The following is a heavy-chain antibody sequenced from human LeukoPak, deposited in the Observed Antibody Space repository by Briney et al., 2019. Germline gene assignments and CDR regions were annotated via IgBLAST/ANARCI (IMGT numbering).Heavy chain of an antibody. V-gene: IGHV4-61*02. CDR1: GGSISSGSYY. Sequence: SQTLSLTCTVSGGSISSGSYYWSWIRQPAGKGLEWIGRIYTSGSTNYNPSLKSRVTISVDTSKNQFSLKLSSVTAADTAVYYCARDYYGSGSRIDYWGQGTLVTVSS. CDR3: ARDYYGSGSRIDY. D-gene: IGHD3-10*01. J-gene: IGHJ4*02. CDR2: IYTSGST.